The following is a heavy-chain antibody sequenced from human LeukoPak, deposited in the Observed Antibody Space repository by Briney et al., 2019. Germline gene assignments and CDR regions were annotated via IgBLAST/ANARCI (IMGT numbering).Heavy chain of an antibody. CDR3: ARVSPLVVVAATDYFDY. Sequence: PSETLSLTCAVYGGSFSGYYWGWIRQPPGKGLEWIGSIYYSGSTYYNPSLKSRVTISVDTSKNQFSLKLSSVTAADTAVYYRARVSPLVVVAATDYFDYWGQGTLVTVSS. CDR2: IYYSGST. D-gene: IGHD2-15*01. CDR1: GGSFSGYY. J-gene: IGHJ4*02. V-gene: IGHV4-34*01.